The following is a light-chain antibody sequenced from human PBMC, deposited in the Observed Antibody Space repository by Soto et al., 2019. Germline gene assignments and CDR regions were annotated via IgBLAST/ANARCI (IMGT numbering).Light chain of an antibody. CDR1: SRDVGRYNF. Sequence: QSVLTQPASLSGSPGQSITISCTGTSRDVGRYNFVSWYQQYPGKVPRVTIYEVTKRPSGISNRFSGSKSGNTAFLTISGLQAEDEADYYCCSDADRGVYVFGTGTKVTVL. V-gene: IGLV2-23*02. CDR3: CSDADRGVYV. J-gene: IGLJ1*01. CDR2: EVT.